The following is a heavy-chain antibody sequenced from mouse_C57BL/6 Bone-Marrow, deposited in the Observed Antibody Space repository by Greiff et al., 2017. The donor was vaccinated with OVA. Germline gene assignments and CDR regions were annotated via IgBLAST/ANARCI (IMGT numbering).Heavy chain of an antibody. CDR2: IDPETGGT. CDR3: TRSTYYYGSSVDY. CDR1: GYTFTDYE. Sequence: QVQLKQSGAELVRPGASVTLSCKASGYTFTDYEMHWVKQTPVHGLEWIGAIDPETGGTAYNQKFKGKAILTADKSSSTAYMELRSLTSEDSAVYYCTRSTYYYGSSVDYWGQGTTLTVSS. D-gene: IGHD1-1*01. J-gene: IGHJ2*01. V-gene: IGHV1-15*01.